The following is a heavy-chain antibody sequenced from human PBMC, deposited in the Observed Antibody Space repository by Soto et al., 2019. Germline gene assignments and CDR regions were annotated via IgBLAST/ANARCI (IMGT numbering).Heavy chain of an antibody. J-gene: IGHJ2*01. CDR1: GFTFSQVG. V-gene: IGHV3-33*01. CDR3: ARDLGAAPFDL. CDR2: IWGNGSQR. D-gene: IGHD6-6*01. Sequence: QVQVVESGGGVVQPGTSLRLSCAAAGFTFSQVGIHWVRQAPGKGLEWVAAIWGNGSQRRYADSVTGRFTISVDNSKNTVFLQMNSLRAEDTAVYYCARDLGAAPFDLWGRGTLVIVSS.